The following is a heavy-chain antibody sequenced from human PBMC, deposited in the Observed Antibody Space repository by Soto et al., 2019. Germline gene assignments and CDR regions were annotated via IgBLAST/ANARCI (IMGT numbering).Heavy chain of an antibody. J-gene: IGHJ6*01. D-gene: IGHD3-3*01. CDR2: IYSSGDRI. V-gene: IGHV3-23*01. CDR3: AKGPISPYGMDV. CDR1: GFTFSTYA. Sequence: EEQLLESGGDLVQPGGSLRLSCAASGFTFSTYAMSWVRQAPGKGPEWVSTIYSSGDRIYYADSVKGRFTISRDNSKNTLYLQMNSLGAEDTAVYYCAKGPISPYGMDVWGQGTTVTVSS.